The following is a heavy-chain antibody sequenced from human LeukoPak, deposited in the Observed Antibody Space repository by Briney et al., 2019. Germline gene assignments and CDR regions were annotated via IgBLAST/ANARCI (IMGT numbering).Heavy chain of an antibody. V-gene: IGHV3-66*01. CDR1: EFTFGSNY. Sequence: GGSLRLSCAASEFTFGSNYMTWVRQAPGKGLEWVSLIYSGGSTYYEDSVKGSFTISRNDSTNTLYYQMNSRRVDDTSVYYCARDTYYMDVWGKGTTVTISS. CDR3: ARDTYYMDV. J-gene: IGHJ6*03. CDR2: IYSGGST.